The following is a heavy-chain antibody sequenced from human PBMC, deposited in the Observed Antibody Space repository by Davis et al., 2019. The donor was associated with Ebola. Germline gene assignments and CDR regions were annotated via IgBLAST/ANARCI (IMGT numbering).Heavy chain of an antibody. D-gene: IGHD6-6*01. CDR1: GYTFTSYG. CDR2: IIPIFGTA. V-gene: IGHV1-69*13. Sequence: SVKVSCKASGYTFTSYGISWVRQAPGQGLEWMGGIIPIFGTANYAQKFQGRVTITADESTSTAYMELSSLRSEDTAVYYCAREEGAALGSPWGQGTLVTVSS. CDR3: AREEGAALGSP. J-gene: IGHJ5*02.